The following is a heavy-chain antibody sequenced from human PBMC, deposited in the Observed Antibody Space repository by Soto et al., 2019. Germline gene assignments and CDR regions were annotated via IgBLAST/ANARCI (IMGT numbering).Heavy chain of an antibody. CDR2: ISYDGSDE. D-gene: IGHD4-17*01. Sequence: QVQLVESGGGVVQPGSSLRLACAASGFTFSSHGMHWVRQAPGKGLEWVAVISYDGSDESYADSVKGRFTISRDNSKNTLYLQMNSLRPEDTAVYYCAREQISGDYGDQFDYYGQGTLVTVSS. CDR1: GFTFSSHG. J-gene: IGHJ4*02. CDR3: AREQISGDYGDQFDY. V-gene: IGHV3-30*03.